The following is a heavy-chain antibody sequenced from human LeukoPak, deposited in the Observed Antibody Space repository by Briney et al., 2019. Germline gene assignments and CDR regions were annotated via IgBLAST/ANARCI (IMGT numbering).Heavy chain of an antibody. CDR3: ARAGYYDRSGYLDY. D-gene: IGHD3-22*01. CDR1: GGSISSYY. Sequence: SETLSLTCTVSGGSISSYYWSWIRQPPGKGLEWIGYIYYSGSTNYNPSLKSRVTISVDTSKNQFSLKLSSVTAADTAVYYCARAGYYDRSGYLDYWGQGTLVTVSS. V-gene: IGHV4-59*01. J-gene: IGHJ4*02. CDR2: IYYSGST.